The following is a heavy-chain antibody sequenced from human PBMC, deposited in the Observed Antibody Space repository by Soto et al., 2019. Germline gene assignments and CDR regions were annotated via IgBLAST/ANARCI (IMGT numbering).Heavy chain of an antibody. CDR1: GYTFTSYD. J-gene: IGHJ3*02. CDR3: ASFSGWYGSAFDI. V-gene: IGHV1-8*01. Sequence: ASVKVSCKASGYTFTSYDINWVRQATGQGLEWMGWMNPNSGNTGYAQKFQGRVTMTRNTSISTAYMELSSLRSDDTAVYYCASFSGWYGSAFDIWGQGTMVTVSS. D-gene: IGHD6-19*01. CDR2: MNPNSGNT.